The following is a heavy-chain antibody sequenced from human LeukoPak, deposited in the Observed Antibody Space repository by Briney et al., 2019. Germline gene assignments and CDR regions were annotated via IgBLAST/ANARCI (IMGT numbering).Heavy chain of an antibody. V-gene: IGHV4-59*08. CDR2: IYYSGST. CDR3: ARSIVGATTFNY. Sequence: SETLSLTCTVSGGSISSYYWSWIRQPPGKGLEWIGYIYYSGSTNYNPSLKSRITITVDTSKNQSSLKLSSVTAADTAVYYCARSIVGATTFNYWGQGTLVTVSS. J-gene: IGHJ4*02. CDR1: GGSISSYY. D-gene: IGHD1-26*01.